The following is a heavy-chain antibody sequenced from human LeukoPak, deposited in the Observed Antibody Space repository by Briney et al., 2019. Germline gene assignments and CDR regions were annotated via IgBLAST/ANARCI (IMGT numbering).Heavy chain of an antibody. CDR3: ASGRYYGSGSYYYYYGMDV. D-gene: IGHD3-10*01. Sequence: EASVKVSCNASGYTFTNYDINWVRQATGQGLEWMGYMKPNSGNTGYAQKFQGRVTMTRDTSISTAYMELSSLTSEDTAVYYCASGRYYGSGSYYYYYGMDVWGQGTTVTVSS. V-gene: IGHV1-8*01. J-gene: IGHJ6*02. CDR2: MKPNSGNT. CDR1: GYTFTNYD.